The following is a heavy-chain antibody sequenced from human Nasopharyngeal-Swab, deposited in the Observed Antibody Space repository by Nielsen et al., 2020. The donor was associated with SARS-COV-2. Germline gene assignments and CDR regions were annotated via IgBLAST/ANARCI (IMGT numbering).Heavy chain of an antibody. CDR2: IIPIFGTA. CDR3: ARDPLYCSSTSCYRDYYCGMDV. CDR1: GGTFSSYA. Sequence: SVKVSCKASGGTFSSYAISWVRQAPGQGLEWMGGIIPIFGTANYAQKFQGRVTITADKSTSTAYMELSSLRSEDTAVYYRARDPLYCSSTSCYRDYYCGMDVWGQGTTVTVSS. V-gene: IGHV1-69*06. D-gene: IGHD2-2*01. J-gene: IGHJ6*02.